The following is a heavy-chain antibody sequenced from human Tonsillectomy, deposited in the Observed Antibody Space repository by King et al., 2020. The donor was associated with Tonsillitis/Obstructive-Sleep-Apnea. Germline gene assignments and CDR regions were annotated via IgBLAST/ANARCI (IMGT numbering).Heavy chain of an antibody. V-gene: IGHV2-5*02. J-gene: IGHJ4*02. CDR1: GFSLGTSGVG. CDR3: AHRRGNCSSNSCYTRNFDY. Sequence: TLKESGPTLVKPTQTLTLTCTFSGFSLGTSGVGVGWIRQPPGKALEWLALIYWDDDKRYSPSLKSRLTITKDTSKNQVVLKMTNMDPVDTATYYCAHRRGNCSSNSCYTRNFDYWGQGTLVTVSS. D-gene: IGHD2-2*02. CDR2: IYWDDDK.